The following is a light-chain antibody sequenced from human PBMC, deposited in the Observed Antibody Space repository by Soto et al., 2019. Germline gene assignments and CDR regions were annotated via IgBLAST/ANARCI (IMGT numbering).Light chain of an antibody. CDR1: SSDVGSYNY. Sequence: QSVLTQPRSVSVSPGQSVTISCTGTSSDVGSYNYVSWYQQHPGKAPKLMIYDVSKRPSGVPDRFSGSKSGNTASLVISGLQAEDESDYYCCSYAGSYTYVFGTGTKVTVL. CDR3: CSYAGSYTYV. J-gene: IGLJ1*01. CDR2: DVS. V-gene: IGLV2-11*01.